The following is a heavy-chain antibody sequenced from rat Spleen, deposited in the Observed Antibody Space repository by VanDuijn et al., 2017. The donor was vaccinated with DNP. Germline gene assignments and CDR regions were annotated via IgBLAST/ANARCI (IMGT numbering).Heavy chain of an antibody. D-gene: IGHD1-4*01. V-gene: IGHV5-22*01. CDR2: ISYEGSDT. CDR3: ARRGYKDSWYFDL. CDR1: EFSFSDYY. J-gene: IGHJ1*01. Sequence: EVKLVESGGGSVQPGRPLKVSCVGSEFSFSDYYMAWVRQAPKKGLEWVASISYEGSDTHYGDSVKGRFTISRDNTRNTLWLQMNSLRSEDTATYICARRGYKDSWYFDLWGPGTMVTVSS.